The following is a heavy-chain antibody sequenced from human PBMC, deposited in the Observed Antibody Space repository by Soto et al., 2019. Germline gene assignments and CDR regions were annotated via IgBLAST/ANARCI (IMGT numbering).Heavy chain of an antibody. J-gene: IGHJ6*02. CDR2: FDPEDGET. Sequence: QVQLVQSGAEVKKPGASVKVSCKVSGYTLTELSMHWVRQAPGKGLEWMGGFDPEDGETIYAQKFQGRVTMTEDTSXDXAXTELSSLRSEDTAVYYCATSSIAARLGSGYYYGMDVWGQGTTVTVSS. CDR3: ATSSIAARLGSGYYYGMDV. V-gene: IGHV1-24*01. D-gene: IGHD6-6*01. CDR1: GYTLTELS.